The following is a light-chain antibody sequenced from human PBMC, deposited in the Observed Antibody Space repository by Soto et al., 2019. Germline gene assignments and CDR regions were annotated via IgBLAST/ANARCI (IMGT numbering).Light chain of an antibody. CDR1: QSIRNSY. CDR2: GAS. Sequence: ESVLTQSPGTLSLTPGERAILSCRASQSIRNSYLAWYQQKPGQAPRLLIFGASSRATGIPDRFSGSGSGTDFTLTISRLEPEDFAVYYCQQRSNWQVTFGQGTRLEIK. CDR3: QQRSNWQVT. J-gene: IGKJ5*01. V-gene: IGKV3D-20*02.